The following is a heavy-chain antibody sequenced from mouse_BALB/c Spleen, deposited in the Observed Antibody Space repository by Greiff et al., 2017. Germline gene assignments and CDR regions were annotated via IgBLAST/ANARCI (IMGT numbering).Heavy chain of an antibody. CDR3: ARGAYYYGSSYGAMDY. Sequence: VQVVESGPGLVAPSQSLSITCTVSGFSLTSYGVHWVRQPPGKGLEWLGVIWAGGSTNYNSALMSRLSISKDNSKSQVFLKMNSLQTDDTAMYYCARGAYYYGSSYGAMDYWGQGTSVTVSS. J-gene: IGHJ4*01. V-gene: IGHV2-9*02. D-gene: IGHD1-1*01. CDR1: GFSLTSYG. CDR2: IWAGGST.